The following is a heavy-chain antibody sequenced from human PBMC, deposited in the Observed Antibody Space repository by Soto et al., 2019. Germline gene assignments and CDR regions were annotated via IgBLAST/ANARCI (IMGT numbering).Heavy chain of an antibody. CDR1: GGSISSGGYY. CDR2: IYYSGST. J-gene: IGHJ6*02. Sequence: SQTLSLTCTVSGGSISSGGYYWSWIRQHPGKGLEWIGYIYYSGSTYYNPSLKSRVTISVDTSKNQFSLKLSSVTAADTAVYYCARDQENGDYVYSYYYYGMDVWGQGTTVTSP. CDR3: ARDQENGDYVYSYYYYGMDV. V-gene: IGHV4-31*03. D-gene: IGHD4-17*01.